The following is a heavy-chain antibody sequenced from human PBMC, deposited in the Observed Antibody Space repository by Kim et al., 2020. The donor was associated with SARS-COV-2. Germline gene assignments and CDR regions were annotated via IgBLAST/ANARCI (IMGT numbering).Heavy chain of an antibody. D-gene: IGHD1-20*01. J-gene: IGHJ4*02. CDR2: ISQSGST. CDR1: VGAIKTADFH. CDR3: ARRGDNNWYNFDF. V-gene: IGHV4-39*01. Sequence: SETLSLTCSVSVGAIKTADFHWGWIRQPPGKGLEWIGTISQSGSTYYNPSLWSRVTISIDTSKNQFYLRLTSVTASDTAVYYCARRGDNNWYNFDFWGQG.